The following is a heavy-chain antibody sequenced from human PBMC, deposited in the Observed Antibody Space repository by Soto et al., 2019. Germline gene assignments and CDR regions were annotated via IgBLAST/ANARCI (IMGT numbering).Heavy chain of an antibody. D-gene: IGHD4-17*01. CDR3: ARAGIDYGGNSFDYYYGMDV. CDR2: IYYSGST. J-gene: IGHJ6*02. V-gene: IGHV4-59*01. Sequence: SETLSLTCTVSGGSISSYYWSWIRQPPGKGLEWIGYIYYSGSTNYNPSLKSRVTISVDTSKNQFSLKLSSVTAADTAVYYCARAGIDYGGNSFDYYYGMDVWGQGTTVTVSS. CDR1: GGSISSYY.